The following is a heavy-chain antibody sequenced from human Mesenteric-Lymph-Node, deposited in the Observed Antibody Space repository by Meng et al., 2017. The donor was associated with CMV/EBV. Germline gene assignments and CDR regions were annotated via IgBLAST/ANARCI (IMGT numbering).Heavy chain of an antibody. J-gene: IGHJ6*02. CDR2: IKQDGSEK. CDR1: GFTFNSYC. CDR3: ARGPGVRGVGLYYGMDV. V-gene: IGHV3-7*04. D-gene: IGHD3-10*01. Sequence: GESLKISCAASGFTFNSYCMSWVRQAPGKGLEWVASIKQDGSEKYHVDSVKGRFTISRDNAKNSLYLQMNSLRVEDTAVYYCARGPGVRGVGLYYGMDVWGQGTTVTVSS.